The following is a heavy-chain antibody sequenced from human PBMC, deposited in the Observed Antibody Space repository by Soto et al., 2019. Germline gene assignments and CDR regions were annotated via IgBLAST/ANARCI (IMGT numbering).Heavy chain of an antibody. CDR1: GFTFSNYA. V-gene: IGHV3-64*01. CDR2: ISSNGGGT. Sequence: GGSLRLSCAASGFTFSNYAMHWVRQAPGKGLEYVSAISSNGGGTYYANSVQGRFTISRDNSKNTLYLQMGSLRAEDMAVYYCAREIEYSYGVDYWGQGTLVTVSS. CDR3: AREIEYSYGVDY. D-gene: IGHD5-18*01. J-gene: IGHJ4*02.